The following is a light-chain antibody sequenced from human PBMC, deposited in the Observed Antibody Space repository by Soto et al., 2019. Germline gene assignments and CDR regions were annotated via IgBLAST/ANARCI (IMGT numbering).Light chain of an antibody. CDR2: AAS. CDR1: QGISSW. CDR3: QQANSFPLT. Sequence: DIQRTQSPSSVSASVGDRVTLTCRASQGISSWLAWYKQKPGKAPKLLIYAASSLQSGVPSRFSGSGSGTDFTLTISSLQPEDFETYYCQQANSFPLTFGGGTKVDIK. V-gene: IGKV1-12*01. J-gene: IGKJ4*01.